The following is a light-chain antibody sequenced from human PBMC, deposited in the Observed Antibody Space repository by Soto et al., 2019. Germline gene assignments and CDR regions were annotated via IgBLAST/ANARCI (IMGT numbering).Light chain of an antibody. V-gene: IGKV3-20*01. CDR2: GAS. CDR1: QSTYSNF. CDR3: QHYGKSRGT. J-gene: IGKJ1*01. Sequence: ERVLTQSASTLSLSPGERATLSCRASQSTYSNFLAWYQQKPGQAPRLLIYGASSRATGIPDRFSGSGSGADFTLTISRLEPEDFAVYFCQHYGKSRGTVGQGTKVDIK.